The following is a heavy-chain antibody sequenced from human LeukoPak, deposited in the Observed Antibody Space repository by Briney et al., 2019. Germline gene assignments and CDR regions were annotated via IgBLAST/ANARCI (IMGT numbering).Heavy chain of an antibody. CDR2: IYYSGST. CDR3: ARDWNRYAY. D-gene: IGHD1-1*01. Sequence: PSETLSLTCTVSGGSISGSSYYWGWIRQPPGKGLEWIGSIYYSGSTYYNPSLKSRVTISVDTSKNEFSLKLSSVTAADTAVYYCARDWNRYAYWGQGTLVTVSS. CDR1: GGSISGSSYY. J-gene: IGHJ4*02. V-gene: IGHV4-39*07.